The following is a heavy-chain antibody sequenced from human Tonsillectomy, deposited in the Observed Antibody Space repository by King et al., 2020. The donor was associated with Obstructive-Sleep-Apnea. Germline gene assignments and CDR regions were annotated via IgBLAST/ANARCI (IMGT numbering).Heavy chain of an antibody. J-gene: IGHJ4*02. V-gene: IGHV4-34*01. CDR3: ARIPADYDVLTGYFRPFDY. Sequence: VQLQQWGARLLKPSETLSLTCAVYGGSFSGYSGSWIRQPPGKGLEWIGEINHVGNTNYNPSLKNRVTISVDTFKNQFSLRLTSVTAADTAVYFCARIPADYDVLTGYFRPFDYWGQGTLVTVSS. CDR1: GGSFSGYS. CDR2: INHVGNT. D-gene: IGHD3-9*01.